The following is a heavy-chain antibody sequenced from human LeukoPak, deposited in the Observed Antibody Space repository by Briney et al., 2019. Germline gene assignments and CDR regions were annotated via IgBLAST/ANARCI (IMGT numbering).Heavy chain of an antibody. CDR2: ISYDGSSK. CDR1: GFTFSSYG. D-gene: IGHD3-22*01. V-gene: IGHV3-30*18. CDR3: AKDYYDSSGYYYQSDAFDI. J-gene: IGHJ3*02. Sequence: GGSLRLSCAASGFTFSSYGMHWVRQAPGKGLEWVAVISYDGSSKYYADSVKGRFTISRDNSKNTLYLQMNSLRAEDTAVYYCAKDYYDSSGYYYQSDAFDIWGQGTMVTVSS.